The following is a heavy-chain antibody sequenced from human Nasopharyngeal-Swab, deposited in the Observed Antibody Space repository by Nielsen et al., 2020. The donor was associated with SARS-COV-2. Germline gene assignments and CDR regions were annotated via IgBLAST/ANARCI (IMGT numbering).Heavy chain of an antibody. Sequence: IRPPPGKGREWGSVIYSGGSTYYADSVKGRFTISRDNSKNTLYLQMNSLRAEDTGVYYCARDRSSWAYYGMDVWGQGTTVTVSS. CDR2: IYSGGST. V-gene: IGHV3-53*01. J-gene: IGHJ6*02. D-gene: IGHD6-13*01. CDR3: ARDRSSWAYYGMDV.